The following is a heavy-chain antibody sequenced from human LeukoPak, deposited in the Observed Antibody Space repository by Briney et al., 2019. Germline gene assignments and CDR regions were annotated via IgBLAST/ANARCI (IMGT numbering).Heavy chain of an antibody. Sequence: GGSLRLSCAASGFTFSSYAMSWVRQAPGKGLEWVSAISGSGGSTYYADSVKGRFTISRDNSKNTLYLQMNSLSAEDTAVYYCAKDYSGSYTNFDYWGQGTLVTVSS. CDR1: GFTFSSYA. J-gene: IGHJ4*02. V-gene: IGHV3-23*01. D-gene: IGHD1-26*01. CDR3: AKDYSGSYTNFDY. CDR2: ISGSGGST.